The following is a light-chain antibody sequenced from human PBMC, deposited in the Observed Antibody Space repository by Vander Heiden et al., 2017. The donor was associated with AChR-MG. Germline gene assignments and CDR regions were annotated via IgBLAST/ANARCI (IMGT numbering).Light chain of an antibody. Sequence: ELVMTHSPATLSVPPAERVTLSCRASQNVTCNLASNLAWYQQKPGQATRLLISGASTRATGIPARFSGSGSGTEFTLTINSLRSEDVAVDYCQQYHVWPLTFGGGTTVEIK. CDR3: QQYHVWPLT. CDR2: GAS. CDR1: QNVTCNLASN. J-gene: IGKJ4*01. V-gene: IGKV3-15*01.